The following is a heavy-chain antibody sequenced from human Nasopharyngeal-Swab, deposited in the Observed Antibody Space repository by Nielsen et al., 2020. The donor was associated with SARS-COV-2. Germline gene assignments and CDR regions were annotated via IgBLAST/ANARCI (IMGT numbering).Heavy chain of an antibody. V-gene: IGHV5-51*01. J-gene: IGHJ4*02. CDR3: ATAYNGNYYWDY. D-gene: IGHD1-7*01. CDR2: MYPRDSDT. Sequence: GESLKISCKGSGYSFSSYWIGWVRQMPGKGLEWMGIMYPRDSDTRYSPSFQGQVTISADKSISTAYQQWSSLKASDTAMYYCATAYNGNYYWDYWGQGTLVTVSS. CDR1: GYSFSSYW.